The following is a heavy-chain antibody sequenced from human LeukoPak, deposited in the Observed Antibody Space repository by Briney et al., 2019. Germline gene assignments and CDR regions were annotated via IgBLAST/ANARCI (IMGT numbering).Heavy chain of an antibody. CDR3: ASGPLVLRFLEWQGWFDP. V-gene: IGHV4-39*01. CDR2: IYYSGST. CDR1: GGSLNGYY. D-gene: IGHD3-3*01. Sequence: SETLSLTCTVSGGSLNGYYWGWIRQPPGKGLEWIGSIYYSGSTYYNPSLKSRVTISVDTSKNQFSLKLSSVTAADTAVYYCASGPLVLRFLEWQGWFDPWGQGTLVTVSS. J-gene: IGHJ5*02.